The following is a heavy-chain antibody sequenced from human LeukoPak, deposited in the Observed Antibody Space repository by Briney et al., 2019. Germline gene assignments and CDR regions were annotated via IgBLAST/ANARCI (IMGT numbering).Heavy chain of an antibody. D-gene: IGHD5-12*01. J-gene: IGHJ4*02. CDR3: VKADSGYDLLFDY. Sequence: GGSLRLSCAASGFTFSSYAMSWVRQAPGKGLEWVSSISASGGSTYYADSVKGRFTISRDNSKNTLYLQMNSLRAEDTAVYYCVKADSGYDLLFDYWGQGTLVTVSS. V-gene: IGHV3-23*01. CDR2: ISASGGST. CDR1: GFTFSSYA.